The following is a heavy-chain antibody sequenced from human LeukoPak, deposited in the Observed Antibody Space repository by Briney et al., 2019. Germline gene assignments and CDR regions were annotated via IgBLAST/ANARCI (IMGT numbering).Heavy chain of an antibody. CDR2: ITSSSSAI. V-gene: IGHV3-48*04. CDR3: ARDNRGYDY. Sequence: PGGSLRLSCAASGFTFSTYSMNWVRQAPGKGLEWISYITSSSSAIYYTDSVKGRFTVSRDNAKNSLYLQMNSLRAEDTAAYYCARDNRGYDYWGQGTLVTVSS. J-gene: IGHJ4*02. D-gene: IGHD5-12*01. CDR1: GFTFSTYS.